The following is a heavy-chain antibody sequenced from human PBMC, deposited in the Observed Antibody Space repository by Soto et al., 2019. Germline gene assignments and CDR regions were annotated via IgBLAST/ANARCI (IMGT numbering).Heavy chain of an antibody. J-gene: IGHJ4*02. D-gene: IGHD4-17*01. CDR2: IYYSGST. Sequence: PSETLSLTCTVSGGSISSGGYYWSWIRQHPGKGLEWIGYIYYSGSTYYNPSLKSRVTISVDTSKNQFSLKLSSVTAADTAVYYCARGGGYGDYFALLVYWGQGTLVTVSS. CDR3: ARGGGYGDYFALLVY. V-gene: IGHV4-31*03. CDR1: GGSISSGGYY.